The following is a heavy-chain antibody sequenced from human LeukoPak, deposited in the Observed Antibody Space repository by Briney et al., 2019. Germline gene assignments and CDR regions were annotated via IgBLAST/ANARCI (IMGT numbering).Heavy chain of an antibody. Sequence: SVKVSCKASGGTFSSYAISWVRQAPGQGLEWMGGIIPIFGTANYAQKLQGRVTITADESTSTAYMELSSLRSEDTAVYYCARVPRGRDYVWGSYRNDAFDIWGQGTMVTVSS. V-gene: IGHV1-69*13. J-gene: IGHJ3*02. CDR2: IIPIFGTA. CDR3: ARVPRGRDYVWGSYRNDAFDI. CDR1: GGTFSSYA. D-gene: IGHD3-16*02.